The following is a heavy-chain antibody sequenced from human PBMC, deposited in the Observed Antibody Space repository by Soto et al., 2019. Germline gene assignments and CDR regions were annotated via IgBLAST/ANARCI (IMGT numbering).Heavy chain of an antibody. Sequence: ASVKVSCKTSGYTFTGHYIHWVRQAPGQGLEWMGWINPNTGGTNYAQKFQGWVTMTTETSISTAYMELSRLKSDATAVYYGAPGGNTYGLCLFDCWGQGTLVSVSS. D-gene: IGHD5-18*01. CDR1: GYTFTGHY. CDR2: INPNTGGT. CDR3: APGGNTYGLCLFDC. V-gene: IGHV1-2*04. J-gene: IGHJ4*02.